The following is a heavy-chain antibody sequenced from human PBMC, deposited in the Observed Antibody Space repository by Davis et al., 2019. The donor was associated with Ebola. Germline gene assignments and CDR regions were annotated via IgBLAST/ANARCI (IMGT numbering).Heavy chain of an antibody. CDR2: IIPIFGTA. J-gene: IGHJ3*02. CDR1: GGTFSSYA. D-gene: IGHD6-19*01. V-gene: IGHV1-69*06. Sequence: SVKVSCKASGGTFSSYAISWVRQAPGQGLEWMGGIIPIFGTANYAQKFQGRVTITADKSTSTAYMELSSLRSEDTAVYYCARALRGIAVAGNHDAFDIWGQGTMVTVSS. CDR3: ARALRGIAVAGNHDAFDI.